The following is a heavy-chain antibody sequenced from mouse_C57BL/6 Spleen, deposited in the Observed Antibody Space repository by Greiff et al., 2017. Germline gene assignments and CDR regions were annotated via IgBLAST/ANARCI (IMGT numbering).Heavy chain of an antibody. CDR2: IDPSDSYT. D-gene: IGHD1-1*01. J-gene: IGHJ2*01. CDR3: ARRGTVVARDFDY. V-gene: IGHV1-50*01. Sequence: QVQLQQSGAELVKPGASVKLSCKASGYTFTSYWMQWVKQRPGQGLEWIGEIDPSDSYTNYNQKVKGKATLTVDTSSSTAYRQLSSLTSEDSAVYYCARRGTVVARDFDYWGQGTTLTVSS. CDR1: GYTFTSYW.